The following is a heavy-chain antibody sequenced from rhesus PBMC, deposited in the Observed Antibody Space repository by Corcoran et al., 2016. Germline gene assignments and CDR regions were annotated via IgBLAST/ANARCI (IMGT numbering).Heavy chain of an antibody. CDR3: ARDRIRVTTVAATGLDS. CDR1: GGSISSNY. D-gene: IGHD4-29*01. V-gene: IGHV4-160*01. CDR2: IYGSGGST. J-gene: IGHJ6*01. Sequence: QVQLPESGPGVVKPSETLSLTCAVSGGSISSNYWSWIRPPPGKGPEGIGRIYGSGGSTAYIPSPKSRVTLSTDTSNNQFSLKLRSATAADTAVYYCARDRIRVTTVAATGLDSWGQGVVVTVSS.